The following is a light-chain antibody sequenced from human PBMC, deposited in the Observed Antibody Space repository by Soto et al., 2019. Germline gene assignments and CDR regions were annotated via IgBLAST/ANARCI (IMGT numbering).Light chain of an antibody. V-gene: IGKV1D-12*01. CDR1: HSITSW. CDR3: EQANNFPLT. J-gene: IGKJ4*01. CDR2: AAS. Sequence: IQITQSPSSVPAPVGDRITITSRANHSITSWLAWYQQKPGKAPKLLVYAASILQSGVPSRFSGSGSGTDVTLTVSSLQPEDFATYYCEQANNFPLTFGGGTKVEIK.